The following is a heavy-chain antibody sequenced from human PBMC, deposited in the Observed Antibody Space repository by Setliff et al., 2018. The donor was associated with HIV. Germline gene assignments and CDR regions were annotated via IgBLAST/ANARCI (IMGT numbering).Heavy chain of an antibody. CDR3: ASFIAPDSYVWGSYRRALDAFDI. V-gene: IGHV3-21*01. J-gene: IGHJ3*02. D-gene: IGHD3-16*02. CDR1: GFTFSSYS. Sequence: GGSLRLSCAASGFTFSSYSMNWVRQAPGKGLEWVSSISSSSSYIYYADSVKGRFTIPRDNAKNSLYLQMNSLRAEDTAVYYCASFIAPDSYVWGSYRRALDAFDIWGQGTMVTLSS. CDR2: ISSSSSYI.